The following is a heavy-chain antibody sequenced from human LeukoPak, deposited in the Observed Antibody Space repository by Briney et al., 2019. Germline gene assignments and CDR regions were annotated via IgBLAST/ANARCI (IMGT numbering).Heavy chain of an antibody. CDR1: GFTFSSYA. V-gene: IGHV3-23*01. CDR3: GKNPYDILTGYSYRFDY. Sequence: PGGSLRLSCAASGFTFSSYAMSWVRQAPGKGLEWVSAISGSGGSTYYADSVKGRFTISRDNSKNTLYLQMNSLRDEDTAVYYCGKNPYDILTGYSYRFDYWGQGNLVTVSS. CDR2: ISGSGGST. D-gene: IGHD3-9*01. J-gene: IGHJ4*02.